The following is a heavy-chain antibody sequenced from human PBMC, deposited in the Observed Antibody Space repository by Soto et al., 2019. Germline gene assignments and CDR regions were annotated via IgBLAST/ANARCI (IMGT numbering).Heavy chain of an antibody. Sequence: PSETLSLTCTVSGGSISSGDYYWSWIRQPPGKGLEWIGYIYYSGSTYYNPSLKSRVTISVDTSKNQFSLKLSSVTAADTAVYYCARDRNDCGDYVTSANWFDPWGQGTLVTVSS. V-gene: IGHV4-30-4*01. D-gene: IGHD4-17*01. J-gene: IGHJ5*02. CDR2: IYYSGST. CDR3: ARDRNDCGDYVTSANWFDP. CDR1: GGSISSGDYY.